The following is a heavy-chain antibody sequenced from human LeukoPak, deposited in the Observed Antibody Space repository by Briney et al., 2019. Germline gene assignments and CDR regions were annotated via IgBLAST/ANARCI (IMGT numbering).Heavy chain of an antibody. Sequence: GGSLRLSCAASGFTFSSYGMHWVRQAPGKGLEWVAVISYDGSNKYYADSVKGRFTISRDNSKNTLYLQMNSLRAEDTAVYYCAKTPDPHIAAAGSFDYWGQGTLVTVSS. CDR1: GFTFSSYG. V-gene: IGHV3-30*18. CDR3: AKTPDPHIAAAGSFDY. D-gene: IGHD6-13*01. J-gene: IGHJ4*02. CDR2: ISYDGSNK.